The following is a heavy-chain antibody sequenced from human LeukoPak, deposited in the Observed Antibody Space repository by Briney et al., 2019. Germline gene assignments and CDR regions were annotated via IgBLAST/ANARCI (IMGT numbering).Heavy chain of an antibody. CDR3: ARYTSSWFFDS. CDR1: GDSVSSTSAA. CDR2: TYYRSKWYS. Sequence: SQTLSLTCAISGDSVSSTSAAWNWLRQSPSRGLEWLGRTYYRSKWYSDYAVSVRGRITVNPDTSTNQFSLQLNSVTPEDTAVYYYARYTSSWFFDSWGLGTLVTVSS. D-gene: IGHD6-13*01. V-gene: IGHV6-1*01. J-gene: IGHJ4*02.